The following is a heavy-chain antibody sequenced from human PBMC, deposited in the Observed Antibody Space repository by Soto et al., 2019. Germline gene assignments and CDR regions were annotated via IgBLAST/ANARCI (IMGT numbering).Heavy chain of an antibody. Sequence: ASVKVSCKASGYTFTSYGISWVRQAPGQGLEWMGWISAYNGNTNYAQKLQGRVTMTTDTSTSTAYMELRSLRSDDTAVYYCARAEPSLGEFDWFDTWGQGTLVTVSS. CDR1: GYTFTSYG. CDR2: ISAYNGNT. CDR3: ARAEPSLGEFDWFDT. D-gene: IGHD3-10*01. V-gene: IGHV1-18*01. J-gene: IGHJ5*02.